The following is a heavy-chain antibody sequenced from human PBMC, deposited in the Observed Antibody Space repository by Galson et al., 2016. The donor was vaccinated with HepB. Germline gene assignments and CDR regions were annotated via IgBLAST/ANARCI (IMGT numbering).Heavy chain of an antibody. V-gene: IGHV3-23*01. Sequence: SLRLSCAASGFTFSSYTMSWVRQAPGEGLEWVSAIRGSGDSTYYADSVKGRFTISRDNSKSTLYLQMNSLRAEDTAVYYCATRAVAGTFETAYYFDYWGQGTLVTVPS. CDR1: GFTFSSYT. J-gene: IGHJ4*02. CDR2: IRGSGDST. CDR3: ATRAVAGTFETAYYFDY. D-gene: IGHD6-19*01.